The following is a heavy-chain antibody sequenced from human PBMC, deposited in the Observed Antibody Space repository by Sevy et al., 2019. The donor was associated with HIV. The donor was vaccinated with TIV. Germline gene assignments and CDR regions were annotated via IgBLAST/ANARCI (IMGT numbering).Heavy chain of an antibody. D-gene: IGHD3-22*01. J-gene: IGHJ5*02. Sequence: ASVKVSCKASGYTFTSYDINWVRQATGQGLEWMGWMNPNTGNTGYAQKFQGRVTMTRDTSTSTAYMGLGSLRSDDTAIYYCTRVRALNYYDTSVSMEYNWFDPWGQGTLVTVSS. CDR2: MNPNTGNT. CDR1: GYTFTSYD. V-gene: IGHV1-8*02. CDR3: TRVRALNYYDTSVSMEYNWFDP.